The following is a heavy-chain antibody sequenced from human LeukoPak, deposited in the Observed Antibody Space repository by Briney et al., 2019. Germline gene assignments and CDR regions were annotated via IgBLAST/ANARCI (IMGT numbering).Heavy chain of an antibody. CDR1: GFTFSSYA. CDR3: AKDRRAGTVDTMDV. V-gene: IGHV3-23*01. CDR2: ISGSGGST. Sequence: GGSLRLSCAASGFTFSSYAMSWVRQAPGKGLEWVSAISGSGGSTYYAESVKGRFTISRDNSKNTLSLQMNSLRAEDTAVYYCAKDRRAGTVDTMDVWGKGTTVTVSS. D-gene: IGHD1-14*01. J-gene: IGHJ6*04.